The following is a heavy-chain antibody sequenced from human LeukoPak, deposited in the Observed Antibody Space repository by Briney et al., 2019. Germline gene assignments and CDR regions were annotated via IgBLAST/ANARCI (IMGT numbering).Heavy chain of an antibody. CDR2: MNPNSGNT. D-gene: IGHD1-26*01. Sequence: ASVKVSCKASGYTFTSYDISWVRQATGQGLEWMGWMNPNSGNTGYAQKFQGRVTMTRNTSISTAYMELSSLRSEDTAVYYCARVRVGATRGAYWGQGTLVTVSS. V-gene: IGHV1-8*01. J-gene: IGHJ4*02. CDR1: GYTFTSYD. CDR3: ARVRVGATRGAY.